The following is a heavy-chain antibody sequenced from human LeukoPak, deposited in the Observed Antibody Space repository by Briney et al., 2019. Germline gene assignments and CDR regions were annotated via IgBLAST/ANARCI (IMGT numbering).Heavy chain of an antibody. Sequence: GESLKISCKGSGYSSSSYWIGWVRQMPGKGLEWMGIIYPGDSHTTYSPSFQGQVTISADKSISTAYLQWSSLKASDTAMYYCARRRLRSENWFDPWGQGTLVTVSS. CDR2: IYPGDSHT. J-gene: IGHJ5*02. CDR1: GYSSSSYW. D-gene: IGHD5-12*01. V-gene: IGHV5-51*01. CDR3: ARRRLRSENWFDP.